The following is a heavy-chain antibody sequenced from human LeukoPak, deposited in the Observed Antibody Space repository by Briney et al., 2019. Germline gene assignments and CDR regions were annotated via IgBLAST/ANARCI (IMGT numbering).Heavy chain of an antibody. CDR3: ARAPVVVAATPLTIYYYYMDV. D-gene: IGHD2-15*01. V-gene: IGHV1-8*01. CDR2: MNPNSGNT. CDR1: GYTFTSYD. Sequence: ASVKVSCKASGYTFTSYDINWVRQATGQGLEWMGWMNPNSGNTGYAQKFQGRVTMTRNTSISTAYMELSSLRSEDTAVYYCARAPVVVAATPLTIYYYYMDVWGKGTTVTISS. J-gene: IGHJ6*03.